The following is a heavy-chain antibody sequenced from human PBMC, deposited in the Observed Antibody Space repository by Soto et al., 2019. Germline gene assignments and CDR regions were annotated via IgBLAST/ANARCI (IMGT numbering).Heavy chain of an antibody. V-gene: IGHV3-23*01. Sequence: GGSLRLSCAASGFTFNTYSMTWVRQPPRKGLEWVSVISDSADSTYYGDSVKGRFTISRDNSKNTLYLQMNRLRAEDTAVYYCAKLRAYSGYGYFDYWGQGTLVTVSS. CDR3: AKLRAYSGYGYFDY. CDR1: GFTFNTYS. CDR2: ISDSADST. J-gene: IGHJ4*02. D-gene: IGHD5-12*01.